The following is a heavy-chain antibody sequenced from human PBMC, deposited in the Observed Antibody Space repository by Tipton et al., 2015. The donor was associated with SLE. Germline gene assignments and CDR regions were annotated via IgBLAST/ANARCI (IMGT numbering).Heavy chain of an antibody. V-gene: IGHV4-61*01. J-gene: IGHJ4*02. Sequence: TLSLTCTVSGGSISSGSQYWSWIRQPPGKGLEWIGYIYYSGSTNYNPSLKSRVTISVDTAKNQFSLKLSSVTAADTAVYYCARRYGDYDGFDYWGQGTLVTVSS. CDR3: ARRYGDYDGFDY. CDR1: GGSISSGSQY. CDR2: IYYSGST. D-gene: IGHD4-17*01.